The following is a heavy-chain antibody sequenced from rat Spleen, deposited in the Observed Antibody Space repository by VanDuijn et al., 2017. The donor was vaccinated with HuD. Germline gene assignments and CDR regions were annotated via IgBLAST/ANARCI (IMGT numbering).Heavy chain of an antibody. CDR1: GFPFSSYW. J-gene: IGHJ4*01. V-gene: IGHV5-58*01. Sequence: VQLQESGPGLVQPSQTLSLTCPVPGFPFSSYWMYWTRQAPGKGLEWVSSINTDGGSTYYPDSVKGRFTISRDNAENTVYLQMNSMRSEDTATYYCAKGIYDGPYPYVMDAWGQGASVTVSS. CDR2: INTDGGST. D-gene: IGHD1-12*02. CDR3: AKGIYDGPYPYVMDA.